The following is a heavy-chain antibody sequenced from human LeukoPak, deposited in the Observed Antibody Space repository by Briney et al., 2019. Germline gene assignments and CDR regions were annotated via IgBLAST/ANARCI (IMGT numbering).Heavy chain of an antibody. J-gene: IGHJ4*02. CDR1: GGSFSGYY. Sequence: SETLSLTCAVYGGSFSGYYWSWIRRPPGKGLEWIGEINHSGSTNYNPSLKSRVTISVDTSKNQFSLKLSSVTAADTAVYYCARGAAVLAYWGQGTLVTVSS. CDR3: ARGAAVLAY. D-gene: IGHD3-3*02. V-gene: IGHV4-34*01. CDR2: INHSGST.